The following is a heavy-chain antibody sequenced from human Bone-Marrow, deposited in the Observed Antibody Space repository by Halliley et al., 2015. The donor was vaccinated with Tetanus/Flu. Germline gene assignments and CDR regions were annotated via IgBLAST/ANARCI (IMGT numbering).Heavy chain of an antibody. D-gene: IGHD5-12*01. V-gene: IGHV3-74*01. CDR2: INRYVSST. CDR3: ASWGYDGFSGYDPFDY. J-gene: IGHJ4*02. Sequence: SRINRYVSSTSSADSVKGLFPITRDNAKNTLYLQINSLRADDTAVYFCASWGYDGFSGYDPFDYWGQGTLVTVSS.